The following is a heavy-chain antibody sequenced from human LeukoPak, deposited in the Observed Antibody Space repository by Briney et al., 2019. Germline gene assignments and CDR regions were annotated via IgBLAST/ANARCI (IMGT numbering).Heavy chain of an antibody. CDR1: GYTFTSYY. J-gene: IGHJ4*02. CDR2: INPSGGTR. V-gene: IGHV1-46*01. Sequence: GASVKVSCKASGYTFTSYYMHWVRQAPGQGLEWIGIINPSGGTRTYAQKFQGRVTMTSDTSTSSINMELSSLRSEDTAVYYCARALAPYGSGSYAFDYWDQGTLVTVSS. CDR3: ARALAPYGSGSYAFDY. D-gene: IGHD3-10*01.